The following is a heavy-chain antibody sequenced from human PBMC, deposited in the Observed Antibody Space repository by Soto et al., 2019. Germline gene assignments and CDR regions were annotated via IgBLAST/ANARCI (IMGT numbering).Heavy chain of an antibody. J-gene: IGHJ4*02. V-gene: IGHV4-34*01. CDR1: GGSFSDYY. Sequence: QVQLQQWGAGLLKPSETLSLTCAVYGGSFSDYYWSWIRQPPGKGLEWIGEINHSGSTNYNPSLKSRVPIAVDTSKTQFSLNLSSVTAADTAVYYCARAETTMALYYFDYWGQGTLVTVSS. CDR3: ARAETTMALYYFDY. D-gene: IGHD5-18*01. CDR2: INHSGST.